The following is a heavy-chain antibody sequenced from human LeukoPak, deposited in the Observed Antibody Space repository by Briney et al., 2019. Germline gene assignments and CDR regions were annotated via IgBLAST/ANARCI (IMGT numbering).Heavy chain of an antibody. J-gene: IGHJ3*02. D-gene: IGHD1-26*01. CDR1: GGSTTSSSYY. CDR2: NSGST. V-gene: IGHV4-39*01. Sequence: SETLSLTCTVSGGSTTSSSYYWGWIRQPPGKGLEWIGSNSGSTYYSPSLKSRVTISVDTSKNQFSLRLSSVTAADTAVYYCARRLSKSSGGSRGAFDIWGQGTMVTVSS. CDR3: ARRLSKSSGGSRGAFDI.